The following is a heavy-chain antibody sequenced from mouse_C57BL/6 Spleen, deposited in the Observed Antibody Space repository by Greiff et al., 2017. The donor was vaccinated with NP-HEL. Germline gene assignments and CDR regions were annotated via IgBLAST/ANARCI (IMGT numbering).Heavy chain of an antibody. D-gene: IGHD3-2*01. V-gene: IGHV1-54*01. Sequence: VKLQESGAELVRPGTSVKVSCKASGYAFTNYLIEWVKQRPGQGLEWIGVIYPGSGGTNYNEKFKGKATLTADTSSSTAYMQLSSLTSEDSAVYFGARSEQDSDYDYWGQGTTLTVSS. J-gene: IGHJ2*01. CDR1: GYAFTNYL. CDR2: IYPGSGGT. CDR3: ARSEQDSDYDY.